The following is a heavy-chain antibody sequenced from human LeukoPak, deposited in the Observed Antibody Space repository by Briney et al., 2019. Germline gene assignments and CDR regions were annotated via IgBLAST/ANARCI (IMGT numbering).Heavy chain of an antibody. D-gene: IGHD1-26*01. J-gene: IGHJ3*02. Sequence: PSETLSLTCTVSGGSISSYYWAWVRQPPGKGLEWLGNIFYNGGPYFNPSLKSRVAISVKTSKNHFSLRLNSVTAADTAVYYCATYSGTYSAFDIWGLGTLVTVSS. CDR1: GGSISSYY. V-gene: IGHV4-59*12. CDR2: IFYNGGP. CDR3: ATYSGTYSAFDI.